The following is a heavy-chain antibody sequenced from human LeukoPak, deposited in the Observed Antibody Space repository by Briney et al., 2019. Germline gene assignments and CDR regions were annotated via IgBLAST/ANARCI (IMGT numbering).Heavy chain of an antibody. CDR1: GFTLSGHS. D-gene: IGHD2-2*02. CDR2: ISSSGTIE. CDR3: ARDSGRYCTIDSCYTDFDY. Sequence: GGSLRLSCVASGFTLSGHSMNWVRQTPEKGLEWVSYISSSGTIEFYADSVKGRFAISRENGKNALYLQMNSLRAEDTAVYYCARDSGRYCTIDSCYTDFDYWGRGTLVSVSS. J-gene: IGHJ4*01. V-gene: IGHV3-48*04.